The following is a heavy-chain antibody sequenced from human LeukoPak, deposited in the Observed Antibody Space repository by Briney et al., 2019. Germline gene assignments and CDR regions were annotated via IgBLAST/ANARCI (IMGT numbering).Heavy chain of an antibody. Sequence: PGGSLRLSCTASGFTFSDYYMTWIRRAPGKGLEWLSYVSTDSTYTNYADSVKGRFTISRDNAKSSLYLQLNSLTAEDTAVYYCTREDNWYFDLWGRGTLVTVSS. CDR2: VSTDSTYT. CDR1: GFTFSDYY. V-gene: IGHV3-11*05. J-gene: IGHJ2*01. CDR3: TREDNWYFDL.